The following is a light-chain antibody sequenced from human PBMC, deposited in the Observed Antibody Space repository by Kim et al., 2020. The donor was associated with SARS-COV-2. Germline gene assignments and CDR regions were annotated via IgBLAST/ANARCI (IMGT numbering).Light chain of an antibody. CDR3: QQYYSTPPT. J-gene: IGKJ1*01. V-gene: IGKV4-1*01. Sequence: ATINCKSSQSVLYSSKNKNDLAWYQQKPGQPPKLLIYWASTRESGVPDRFSGSGSGTDFTLTISSLQAEDVAVYYCQQYYSTPPTFGQGTKVDIK. CDR1: QSVLYSSKNKND. CDR2: WAS.